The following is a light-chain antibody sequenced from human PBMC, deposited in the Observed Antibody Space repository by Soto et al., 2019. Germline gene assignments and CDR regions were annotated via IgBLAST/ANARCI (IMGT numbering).Light chain of an antibody. Sequence: DIQMTQSPSTLSASVADRVTITCRARQSMSCWLAWYQQKSGKAPKLQVYDDYSLESGAPSRFSGTGSGTDVTLTISRLQPDYVETHPFRQHNSSSFTFGGGSKGNIK. J-gene: IGKJ4*02. V-gene: IGKV1-5*01. CDR2: DDY. CDR1: QSMSCW. CDR3: RQHNSSSFT.